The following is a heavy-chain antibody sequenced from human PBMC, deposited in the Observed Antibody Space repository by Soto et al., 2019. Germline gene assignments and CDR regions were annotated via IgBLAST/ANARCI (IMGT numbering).Heavy chain of an antibody. Sequence: SETLSLTCIVSGGSISSSSYFWVWIRQSPRRGLELIGSISYSGRTYDDPSLQSRVTISIDASKNQFSLKLTSVTTADTAVYYCARRRASDYGGNHHPYYFDRWGQGALVTVSS. CDR3: ARRRASDYGGNHHPYYFDR. V-gene: IGHV4-39*01. CDR2: ISYSGRT. J-gene: IGHJ4*02. D-gene: IGHD4-17*01. CDR1: GGSISSSSYF.